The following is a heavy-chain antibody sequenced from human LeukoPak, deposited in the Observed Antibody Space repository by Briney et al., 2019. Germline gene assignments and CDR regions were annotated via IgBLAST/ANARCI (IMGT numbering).Heavy chain of an antibody. CDR1: GFILENQA. D-gene: IGHD1-1*01. CDR2: TSSNGEVK. J-gene: IGHJ4*02. V-gene: IGHV3-23*01. Sequence: PGGSLRLSCVASGFILENQAMSWIRQAPGKGLEWVSGTSSNGEVKYYADSVKGRFTVSRDNSKDTLYLQMDSLGVEDTAMYYCARDFNWNEPYYFDYWGPGTLVTVSS. CDR3: ARDFNWNEPYYFDY.